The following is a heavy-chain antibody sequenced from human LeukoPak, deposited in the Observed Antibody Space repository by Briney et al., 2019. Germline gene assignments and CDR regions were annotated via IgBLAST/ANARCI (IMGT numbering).Heavy chain of an antibody. CDR3: ARGRVYCGGDCYSGLSY. Sequence: PSETLSLTCTVSGGSISSYYWSWIRQPAGKGLEWIGRIYTSGSTNYNPSLKSRVTMSVDTSKNQFSLKLSSVTAADTAVYYCARGRVYCGGDCYSGLSYWGQGTLVTVSS. V-gene: IGHV4-4*07. D-gene: IGHD2-21*02. CDR2: IYTSGST. J-gene: IGHJ4*02. CDR1: GGSISSYY.